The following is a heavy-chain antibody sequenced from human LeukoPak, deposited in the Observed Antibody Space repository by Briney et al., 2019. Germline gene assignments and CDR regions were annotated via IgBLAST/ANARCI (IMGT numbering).Heavy chain of an antibody. CDR1: GGSISSYY. V-gene: IGHV4-4*07. D-gene: IGHD3-22*01. J-gene: IGHJ4*02. CDR3: ARGEYDSSGYWGYYFEN. CDR2: VYSSGST. Sequence: KSSETLSLTCTVSGGSISSYYWSWIRQPAGKGLEWIGRVYSSGSTNYSPSFKSRVTISVDTSKNQFSLNLNSVTAADTAVYYCARGEYDSSGYWGYYFENWGQGTLVSVSS.